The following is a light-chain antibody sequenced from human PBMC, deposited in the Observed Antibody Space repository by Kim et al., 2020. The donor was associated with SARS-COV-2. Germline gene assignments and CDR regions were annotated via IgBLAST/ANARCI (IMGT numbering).Light chain of an antibody. Sequence: DIQMTQSPSSLSASVGDRVTITCRASQTISNYLNWYQQKPGKAPKLLIYGASSLQGGVPSRFVGSGSGTDFTLTISNLQPEDFGTYYCQQSSNTPLTFGGGTKVDIK. CDR2: GAS. CDR3: QQSSNTPLT. V-gene: IGKV1-39*01. CDR1: QTISNY. J-gene: IGKJ4*01.